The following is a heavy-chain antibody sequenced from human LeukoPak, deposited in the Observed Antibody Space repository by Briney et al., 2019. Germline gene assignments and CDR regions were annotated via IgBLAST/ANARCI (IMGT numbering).Heavy chain of an antibody. V-gene: IGHV3-48*03. D-gene: IGHD5-12*01. CDR1: GFSFSSYE. CDR3: ARDEYSGLYYYMDV. J-gene: IGHJ6*03. CDR2: IGSTTNSI. Sequence: EGSLRLSCAASGFSFSSYEMNWVRQAPGKGLEWVSYIGSTTNSIYYADSVKDRFTISRDNAKRSLHLQMNSLRAEDTAVYYCARDEYSGLYYYMDVWGKGTTVTVSS.